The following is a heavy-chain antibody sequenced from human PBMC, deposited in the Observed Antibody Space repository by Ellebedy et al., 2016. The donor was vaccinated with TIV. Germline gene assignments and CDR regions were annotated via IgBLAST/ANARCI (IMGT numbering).Heavy chain of an antibody. J-gene: IGHJ4*02. Sequence: GSLRLSXAVYGGSFSGYYWSWIRQPPGKGLEWIGEINHSGSTNYNPSLKSRVTISVDTSKNQFSLKLSSVTAADTAVYYCARHYDILTGEFDYWGQGTLVTVSS. V-gene: IGHV4-34*01. CDR2: INHSGST. D-gene: IGHD3-9*01. CDR1: GGSFSGYY. CDR3: ARHYDILTGEFDY.